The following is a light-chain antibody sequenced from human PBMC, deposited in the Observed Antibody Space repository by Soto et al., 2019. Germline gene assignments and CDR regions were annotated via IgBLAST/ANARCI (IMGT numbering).Light chain of an antibody. CDR2: AAS. CDR1: QDISSY. V-gene: IGKV1-9*01. CDR3: QQLSGYPLT. Sequence: DIQLTQSTSSLSASVGDRVTITCRASQDISSYLAWYQQKPGKPPKLLIHAASILQSGVPSRFSGSGSETDFTLTINSLQPEDFATYYCQQLSGYPLTFGGGTKVDIK. J-gene: IGKJ4*01.